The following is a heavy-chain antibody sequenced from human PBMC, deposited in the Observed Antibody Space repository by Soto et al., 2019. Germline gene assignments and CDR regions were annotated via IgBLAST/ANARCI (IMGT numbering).Heavy chain of an antibody. J-gene: IGHJ1*01. CDR3: ARGDSSSHAEYFQH. V-gene: IGHV1-69*06. CDR1: GGTFSSYA. D-gene: IGHD6-6*01. Sequence: SVKVSCKASGGTFSSYAISWVRQAPGQGLEWMGGIIPIFGTANYAQKFQGRVTITADKSTSTAYMELSSLRSEDTAVYYCARGDSSSHAEYFQHWGQGTLVTVSS. CDR2: IIPIFGTA.